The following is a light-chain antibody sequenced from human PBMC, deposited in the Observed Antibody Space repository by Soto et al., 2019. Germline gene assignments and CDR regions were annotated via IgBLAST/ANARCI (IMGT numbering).Light chain of an antibody. CDR1: QTISNY. J-gene: IGKJ1*01. V-gene: IGKV1-5*03. Sequence: DIQMTQSPSTLSASVGDRVTITCRASQTISNYLTWYQQRPGKAPKLLIYRSSILQNGVPSRFSGSGSGTDFTLTISSLQPDDFATYYCQQYYIDATFGQGTRVEI. CDR2: RSS. CDR3: QQYYIDAT.